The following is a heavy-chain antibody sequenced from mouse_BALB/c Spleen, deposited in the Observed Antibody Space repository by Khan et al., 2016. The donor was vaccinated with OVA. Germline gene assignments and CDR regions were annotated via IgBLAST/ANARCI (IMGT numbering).Heavy chain of an antibody. D-gene: IGHD2-1*01. Sequence: EVKLQQSGAELVKPGASVKLSCSASGFTIKDSYIHWMQQRPDQGLEWIGRIDPPNDDSKYGPKFQATATLTADTSYNTPYLQISSLTSEATAVYYCATHYGNPFAFWGQGTLVSVSA. V-gene: IGHV14-3*02. J-gene: IGHJ3*01. CDR2: IDPPNDDS. CDR1: GFTIKDSY. CDR3: ATHYGNPFAF.